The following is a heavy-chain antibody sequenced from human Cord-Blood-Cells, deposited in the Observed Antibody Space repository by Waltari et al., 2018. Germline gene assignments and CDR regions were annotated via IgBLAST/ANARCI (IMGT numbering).Heavy chain of an antibody. J-gene: IGHJ5*02. D-gene: IGHD6-19*01. Sequence: EVQLVESGGGLIQPGGSLRLSCAASGFTVIRTYMSWVRQAPGKGLEWVSVIYSGGSTYYADSVKGRFTISRDNSKNTLYLQMNSLRAEDTAVYYCARVGVAAPRGWFDPWGQGTLVTVSS. V-gene: IGHV3-53*01. CDR2: IYSGGST. CDR1: GFTVIRTY. CDR3: ARVGVAAPRGWFDP.